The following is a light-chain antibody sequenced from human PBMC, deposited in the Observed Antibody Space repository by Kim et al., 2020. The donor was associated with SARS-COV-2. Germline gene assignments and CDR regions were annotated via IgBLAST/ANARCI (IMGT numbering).Light chain of an antibody. J-gene: IGKJ4*01. V-gene: IGKV1-5*01. CDR2: DAS. CDR3: QQYNSSPLT. Sequence: GDRVTITCRASQSISSWLAWYQQKPGKAPKLLIYDASSLESGVPSRFSGSGSGTEFTLTISSLQPDDFATYYCQQYNSSPLTFGGGTKLEI. CDR1: QSISSW.